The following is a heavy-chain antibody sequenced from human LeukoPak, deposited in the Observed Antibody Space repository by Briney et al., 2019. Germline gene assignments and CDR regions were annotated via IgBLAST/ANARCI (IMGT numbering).Heavy chain of an antibody. CDR1: GFTFRAYS. CDR3: VRGDGWFGELLNFDN. V-gene: IGHV3-48*02. Sequence: GGSLRLSCAASGFTFRAYSMNWVRQAPGKGPEWVSHISSSSSTIYYADSVKGRFTISRDNAKNSLYLQMNSLRDEDTAVYYCVRGDGWFGELLNFDNWGQGTLATVSS. CDR2: ISSSSSTI. J-gene: IGHJ4*02. D-gene: IGHD3-10*01.